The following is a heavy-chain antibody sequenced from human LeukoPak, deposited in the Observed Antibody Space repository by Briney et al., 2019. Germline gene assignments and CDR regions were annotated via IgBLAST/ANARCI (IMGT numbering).Heavy chain of an antibody. CDR1: GGSFSGYY. CDR3: ARAFCSGGPCYHSRGWFDP. D-gene: IGHD2-15*01. J-gene: IGHJ5*02. CDR2: INHSGST. Sequence: SETLSLTCAVYGGSFSGYYWSWIRQPPGKGLEWIGEINHSGSTNYNPSLKSRVTISVDTSKNQFSLKLSSVTAADTAVYYCARAFCSGGPCYHSRGWFDPWGQGTLVTVSS. V-gene: IGHV4-34*01.